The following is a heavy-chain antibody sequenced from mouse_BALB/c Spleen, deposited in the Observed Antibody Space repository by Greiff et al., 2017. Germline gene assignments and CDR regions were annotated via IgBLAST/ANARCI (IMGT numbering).Heavy chain of an antibody. CDR3: ARDYDAY. CDR1: GFTFSDYY. Sequence: EVQGVESGGGLVKPGGSLKLSCAASGFTFSDYYMYWVRQTPEKRLEWVATISDGGSYTYYPDSVKGRFTISRDNAKNNLYLQMSSLKSEDTAMYYCARDYDAYWGEGTLVTVSA. V-gene: IGHV5-4*02. D-gene: IGHD2-3*01. CDR2: ISDGGSYT. J-gene: IGHJ3*01.